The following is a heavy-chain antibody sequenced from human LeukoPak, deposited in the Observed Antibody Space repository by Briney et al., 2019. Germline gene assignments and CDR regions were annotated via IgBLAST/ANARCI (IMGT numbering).Heavy chain of an antibody. J-gene: IGHJ4*02. CDR2: ISSSSSYI. CDR3: ARGSSRGENFDY. V-gene: IGHV3-21*01. Sequence: PGGSLRLSCAASGFTFSSYAMSWVRQAPGKGLEWVSSISSSSSYIYYADSVKGRFTISRDNAKNSLYLQMNSLRAEDTAVYYCARGSSRGENFDYWGQGTLVTVSS. D-gene: IGHD3-16*01. CDR1: GFTFSSYA.